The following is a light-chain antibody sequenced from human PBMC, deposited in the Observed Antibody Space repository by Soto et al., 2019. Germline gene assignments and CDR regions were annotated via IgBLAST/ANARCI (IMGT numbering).Light chain of an antibody. CDR2: TAS. V-gene: IGKV1-39*01. Sequence: DIQLTQSPSTLPASVGDTITITCRASRSIGTFLYWYQHKPGKAPKLLIYTASNLQSGVPSRFSGSGSGTEFTLTISSLEPEDFAVYYCQQRSNWPPKITFGQGTRLEIK. J-gene: IGKJ5*01. CDR3: QQRSNWPPKIT. CDR1: RSIGTF.